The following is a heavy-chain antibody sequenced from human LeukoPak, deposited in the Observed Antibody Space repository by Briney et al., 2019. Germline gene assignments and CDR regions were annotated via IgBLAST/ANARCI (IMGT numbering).Heavy chain of an antibody. V-gene: IGHV1-18*01. D-gene: IGHD3-22*01. CDR2: ISAYNGNT. Sequence: ASVKVSCKASGYTFTSYGISWVRQAPGQGLERMGWISAYNGNTNYAQKLQGRVTMTTDTSTSTAYMELRSLRSDDTAVYYCARVVYYDSSGYLDYWGQGTLVTVSS. CDR3: ARVVYYDSSGYLDY. J-gene: IGHJ4*02. CDR1: GYTFTSYG.